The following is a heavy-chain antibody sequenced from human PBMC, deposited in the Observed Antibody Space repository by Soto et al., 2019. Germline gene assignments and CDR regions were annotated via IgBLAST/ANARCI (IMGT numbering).Heavy chain of an antibody. CDR1: GFIFSSYG. J-gene: IGHJ4*02. Sequence: EVHLVESGGGLVQPGGSLRLSCAASGFIFSSYGMNWVRQAPGKGLEWVSFISSSSSTIYYADSVKGRFNISRDNGKNSLYLRMNSRREEDRGVYYCAGDVGYCYYSSGYYRFDYCGQGTRVTVSS. CDR2: ISSSSSTI. D-gene: IGHD3-22*01. V-gene: IGHV3-48*02. CDR3: AGDVGYCYYSSGYYRFDY.